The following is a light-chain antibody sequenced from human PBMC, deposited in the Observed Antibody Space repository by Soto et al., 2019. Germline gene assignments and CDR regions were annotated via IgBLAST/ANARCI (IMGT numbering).Light chain of an antibody. CDR2: SND. CDR1: SSNIGTYT. CDR3: AAWDDGLNGVV. V-gene: IGLV1-44*01. J-gene: IGLJ2*01. Sequence: QSVLTQPPSASGTPGQRVTISCSGGSSNIGTYTVNWYQQLPGTAPKLLIYSNDQRPSGVPARFSGSKSGTSASLAISGLQSEDEADYYCAAWDDGLNGVVFGGGTQLTVL.